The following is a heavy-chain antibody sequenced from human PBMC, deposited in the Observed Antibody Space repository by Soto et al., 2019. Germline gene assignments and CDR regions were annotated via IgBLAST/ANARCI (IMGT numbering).Heavy chain of an antibody. CDR3: ARPMSGHDAFDI. J-gene: IGHJ3*02. V-gene: IGHV4-59*01. CDR1: GGSISSYY. D-gene: IGHD3-22*01. CDR2: IYYSGST. Sequence: SETLSLTXTVSGGSISSYYWSWIRQPPGKGLEWIGYIYYSGSTNYNPSLKSRVTISVDTSKNQFSLKLSSVTAADTAVYYCARPMSGHDAFDIWGQGTMVTVSS.